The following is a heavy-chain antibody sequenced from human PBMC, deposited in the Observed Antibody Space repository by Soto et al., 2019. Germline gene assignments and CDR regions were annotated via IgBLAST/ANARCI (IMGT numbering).Heavy chain of an antibody. V-gene: IGHV1-69*02. CDR1: GGTFSSYT. D-gene: IGHD2-15*01. J-gene: IGHJ5*02. CDR2: IIPILGIA. CDR3: ARVERLVEGWFDP. Sequence: QVQLVQSGAEVKKPGSSVKVSCKASGGTFSSYTISWVRQAPGQGLEWMGRIIPILGIANYAQKFQGRVTITADKSTRTAYMGLSSLGSEDTAVYYCARVERLVEGWFDPWGQGTLVTVSS.